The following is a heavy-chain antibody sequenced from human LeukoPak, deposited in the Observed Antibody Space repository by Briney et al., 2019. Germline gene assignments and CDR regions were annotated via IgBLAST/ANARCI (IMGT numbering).Heavy chain of an antibody. D-gene: IGHD6-19*01. J-gene: IGHJ4*02. Sequence: SETLSLTCSVSGDSIIGYYWGWIRQPPGKGLEWIGNIYYTGNTYYNSSLQSRVTMSVDTSKNQFSLKLTSVTAADTAVYYCAKSTSGWIFDYWGQGTLVTVSS. CDR1: GDSIIGYY. V-gene: IGHV4-59*04. CDR3: AKSTSGWIFDY. CDR2: IYYTGNT.